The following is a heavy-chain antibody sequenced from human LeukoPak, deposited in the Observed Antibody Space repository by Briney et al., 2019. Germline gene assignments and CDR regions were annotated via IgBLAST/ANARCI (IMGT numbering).Heavy chain of an antibody. CDR3: ARGGGYDSSGYYLNYFDY. D-gene: IGHD3-22*01. J-gene: IGHJ4*02. Sequence: GGSLRLSCAASGFTFSSYEMNWVRQAPGKGLEWVSYISSSGSTIYYADSVKGRFTISRDNAKNSLYLQMNSLRAEDTAVYYCARGGGYDSSGYYLNYFDYWGQGTLATVSS. CDR2: ISSSGSTI. V-gene: IGHV3-48*03. CDR1: GFTFSSYE.